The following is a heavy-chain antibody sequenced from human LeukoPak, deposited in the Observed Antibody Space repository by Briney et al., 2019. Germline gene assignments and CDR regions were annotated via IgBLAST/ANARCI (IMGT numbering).Heavy chain of an antibody. D-gene: IGHD3-3*01. CDR2: IYTSGST. Sequence: SETLSLTCTVSGGSISSYYWSWIRQPAGKGLEWIGRIYTSGSTNYNPSLKSRVTMSVDTSKNQFSLKLSSVTAADTAVYYCAGAFYDFWSGYFRDWFDPCGQGTLVTVSS. CDR1: GGSISSYY. J-gene: IGHJ5*02. CDR3: AGAFYDFWSGYFRDWFDP. V-gene: IGHV4-4*07.